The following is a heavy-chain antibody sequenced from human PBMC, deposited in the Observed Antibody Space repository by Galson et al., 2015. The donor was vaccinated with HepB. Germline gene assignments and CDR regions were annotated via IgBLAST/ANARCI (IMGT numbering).Heavy chain of an antibody. D-gene: IGHD3-16*01. CDR3: TKWGVWGVFEY. V-gene: IGHV3-23*01. Sequence: SLRLSCAASGFTFSSYSMSWVRQAPREGLEWVAAISGSDSKPSYADSMKGRFTISRDNSENTVSLQMTDLRVEDTAVYYCTKWGVWGVFEYWGQGILVAVSS. CDR1: GFTFSSYS. CDR2: ISGSDSKP. J-gene: IGHJ4*02.